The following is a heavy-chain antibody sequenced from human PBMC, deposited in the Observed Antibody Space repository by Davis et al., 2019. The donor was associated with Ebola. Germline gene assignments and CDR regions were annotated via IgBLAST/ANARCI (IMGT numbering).Heavy chain of an antibody. CDR3: ARQRGLGLPFGAFDI. CDR1: GYSFTSYW. J-gene: IGHJ3*02. CDR2: IYPGDSDT. V-gene: IGHV5-51*01. D-gene: IGHD1-26*01. Sequence: GESLKISCKGSGYSFTSYWIGWVRQMPGKGLGWMGIIYPGDSDTTYSPSFQGQVTISADRSISTAYLHWSSLKASDTAMYYCARQRGLGLPFGAFDIWGQGTMVTVSS.